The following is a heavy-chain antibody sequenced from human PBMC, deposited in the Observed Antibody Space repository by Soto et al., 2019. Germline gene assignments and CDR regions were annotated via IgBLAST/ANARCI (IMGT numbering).Heavy chain of an antibody. CDR1: GYTFTSYG. J-gene: IGHJ5*02. V-gene: IGHV1-18*04. Sequence: QVQLVQSGAEVKKPGASVKVSCKASGYTFTSYGISWVRQAPGQGLEWMGWISAYNGNTNYAQKLQGRVTMTTDTPTSTADMELRSLRSDDTAVYYCARVVPNSSWQRVWFDPWGQGTLVTVSS. CDR2: ISAYNGNT. D-gene: IGHD6-13*01. CDR3: ARVVPNSSWQRVWFDP.